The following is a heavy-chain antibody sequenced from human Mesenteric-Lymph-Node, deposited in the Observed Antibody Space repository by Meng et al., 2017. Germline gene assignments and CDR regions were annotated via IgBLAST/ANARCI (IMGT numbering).Heavy chain of an antibody. Sequence: SVKVSCKASGGTFSSYAISWVRQAPGQGLEWMGGIIPIFGTANYAQKFQGRVTITTDESTSTAYMELSSLRSEDTAVYYCARAVGARTKVDYWGQGTLVTVSS. D-gene: IGHD1-26*01. V-gene: IGHV1-69*05. J-gene: IGHJ4*02. CDR3: ARAVGARTKVDY. CDR1: GGTFSSYA. CDR2: IIPIFGTA.